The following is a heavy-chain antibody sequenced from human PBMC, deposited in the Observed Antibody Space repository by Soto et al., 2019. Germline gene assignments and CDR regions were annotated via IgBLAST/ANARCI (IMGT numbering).Heavy chain of an antibody. CDR2: ISSSGGST. J-gene: IGHJ6*02. Sequence: EVQLLESGGGLVQPGGSLRLSCAASGFTFSSYAMSWVRRAPGKGLEWGSAISSSGGSTYYADSVKGRLTISRDDSKNTLYLQMNSLRAEDTAVYYCAKGVSGGIAAPYGMDVWGQGTTVTVSS. D-gene: IGHD6-6*01. V-gene: IGHV3-23*01. CDR3: AKGVSGGIAAPYGMDV. CDR1: GFTFSSYA.